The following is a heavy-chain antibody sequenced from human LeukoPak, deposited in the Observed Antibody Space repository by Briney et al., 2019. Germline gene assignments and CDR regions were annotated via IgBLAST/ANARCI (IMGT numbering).Heavy chain of an antibody. Sequence: HVASVKVSCKASGYTFTSYYMHWVRQAPGQGLEWMGIINPSGGSTSYAQRFQSRITMTRDTSTSTVYMELSSLRSEDTAVYYCASTSGYSSSWYYFDNWGQGTLVTVSS. CDR3: ASTSGYSSSWYYFDN. CDR1: GYTFTSYY. J-gene: IGHJ4*02. V-gene: IGHV1-46*01. D-gene: IGHD6-13*01. CDR2: INPSGGST.